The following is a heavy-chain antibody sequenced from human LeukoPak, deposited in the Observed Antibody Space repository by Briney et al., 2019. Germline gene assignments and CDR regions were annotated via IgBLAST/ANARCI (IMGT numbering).Heavy chain of an antibody. CDR2: ISYDGSNK. CDR1: GFTFSSYG. D-gene: IGHD1-1*01. CDR3: AKDRNGWFFGFDI. J-gene: IGHJ3*02. V-gene: IGHV3-30*18. Sequence: PGGSLRLSCAASGFTFSSYGMHWVRQAPGKGLEWVAVISYDGSNKYYADSVKGRFTISRDNSKNTLYLQMNSLRAEDTAVYYCAKDRNGWFFGFDIWGQGTMVTVSS.